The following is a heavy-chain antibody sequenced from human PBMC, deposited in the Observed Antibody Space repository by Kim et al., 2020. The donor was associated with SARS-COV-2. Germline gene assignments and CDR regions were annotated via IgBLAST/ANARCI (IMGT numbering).Heavy chain of an antibody. CDR3: ARYGDYVHYFDY. J-gene: IGHJ4*02. V-gene: IGHV4-34*01. CDR1: GGSFSGYY. CDR2: INHSGST. D-gene: IGHD4-17*01. Sequence: SETLSLTCAVYGGSFSGYYWSWIRQPPGKGLEWIGEINHSGSTNYNPSLKSRVTISVDTSKNQFSLKLSSVTAADTAVYYCARYGDYVHYFDYWVQGTLV.